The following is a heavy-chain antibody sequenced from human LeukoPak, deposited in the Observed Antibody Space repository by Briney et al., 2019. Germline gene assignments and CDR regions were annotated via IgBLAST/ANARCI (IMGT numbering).Heavy chain of an antibody. CDR2: TVSEIDGGTT. CDR1: GFTFNYAW. D-gene: IGHD1-7*01. CDR3: TTDEDWNYARKDV. J-gene: IGHJ6*02. V-gene: IGHV3-15*04. Sequence: GGSLRLSCADSGFTFNYAWMSWVRQVPGKGLEWVGQTVSEIDGGTTDYAAPVKGRFTISRDDSKSTLYLQMNSLKIEDTAVYYCTTDEDWNYARKDVWGQGATVIVSS.